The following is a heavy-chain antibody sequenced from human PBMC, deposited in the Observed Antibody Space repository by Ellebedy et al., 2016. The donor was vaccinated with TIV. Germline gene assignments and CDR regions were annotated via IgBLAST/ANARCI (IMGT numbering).Heavy chain of an antibody. D-gene: IGHD3-3*01. Sequence: MPSETLSLTCTVSGGSISSYYWSWIRQPPGKGLEWIGYIYYSGSTNYNPSLKSRVTISVDTSKNRFSLKLSSVTAADTAVYYCARLYYDFWSGYYSYAFDIWGQGTMVTVSS. CDR1: GGSISSYY. J-gene: IGHJ3*02. V-gene: IGHV4-59*08. CDR3: ARLYYDFWSGYYSYAFDI. CDR2: IYYSGST.